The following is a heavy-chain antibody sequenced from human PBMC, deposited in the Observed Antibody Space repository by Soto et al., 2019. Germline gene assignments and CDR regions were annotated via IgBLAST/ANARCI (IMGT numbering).Heavy chain of an antibody. CDR3: ASLVPFGVARPYYGMDV. V-gene: IGHV4-31*03. CDR2: IYYSGST. CDR1: GGSISSCGYY. Sequence: PSEPLSLTCTVSGGSISSCGYYWSWIRQHPGRGLEWIGYIYYSGSTYYNPSLKSRVTISVDTSKNQFSLKLSSVTAADTAVYYCASLVPFGVARPYYGMDVWGQGTTVTVSS. D-gene: IGHD3-3*01. J-gene: IGHJ6*02.